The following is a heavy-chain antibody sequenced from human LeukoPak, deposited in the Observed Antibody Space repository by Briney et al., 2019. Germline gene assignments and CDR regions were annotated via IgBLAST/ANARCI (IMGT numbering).Heavy chain of an antibody. D-gene: IGHD4-23*01. Sequence: GGSLRLSGAASGFTFSGYAMSWVRQAPGKGLEWVSGISGRGDNTYYADSVKGRFTISRDNSKNTLRLQMNSLRDEDTAVYYCAKRVQGNTGPFHCWGQGTLASVSS. CDR2: ISGRGDNT. CDR3: AKRVQGNTGPFHC. CDR1: GFTFSGYA. V-gene: IGHV3-23*01. J-gene: IGHJ4*02.